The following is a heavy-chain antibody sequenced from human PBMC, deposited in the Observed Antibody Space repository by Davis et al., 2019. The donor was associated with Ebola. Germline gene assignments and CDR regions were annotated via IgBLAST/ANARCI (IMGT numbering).Heavy chain of an antibody. CDR2: IYAGDTDT. D-gene: IGHD3-22*01. J-gene: IGHJ5*02. CDR1: GYGFADYW. V-gene: IGHV5-51*01. Sequence: GESLKISCKGSGYGFADYWIAWVRQTPVKGLEWMGIIYAGDTDTRYSPSFEGQVTISVDRSITTAYLQWSSLKASDTAMYYCARQESLYGSSDTWGQGTLVTVSS. CDR3: ARQESLYGSSDT.